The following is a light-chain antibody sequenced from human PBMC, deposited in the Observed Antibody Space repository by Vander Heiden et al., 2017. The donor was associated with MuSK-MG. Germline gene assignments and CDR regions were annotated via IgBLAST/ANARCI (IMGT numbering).Light chain of an antibody. CDR1: TSDVVLYNY. CDR2: HVT. Sequence: QSALTQPPSVSGSPGQSITTSCTVTTSDVVLYNYVCCYTQPPGTAPTLILYHVTNRLAGVSNRFAGSKSGNAASLTISGLQAEDEADYYCSAFSSSSTLVVFGGGTKLTVL. J-gene: IGLJ2*01. CDR3: SAFSSSSTLVV. V-gene: IGLV2-14*03.